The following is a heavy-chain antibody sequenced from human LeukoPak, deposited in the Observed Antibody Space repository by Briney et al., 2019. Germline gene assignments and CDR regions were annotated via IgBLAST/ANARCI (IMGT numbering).Heavy chain of an antibody. V-gene: IGHV3-21*01. CDR3: VKTFSSSSTDALDF. Sequence: PGGSLRLSCAASGFTLISYSMNWVRQAPGKGLEWVSSISTTNGYIYYADSVKGRFTISRDNAENSLYLQMNSLRAEDTALYYCVKTFSSSSTDALDFWGQGTMVIVSS. CDR2: ISTTNGYI. D-gene: IGHD6-13*01. CDR1: GFTLISYS. J-gene: IGHJ3*01.